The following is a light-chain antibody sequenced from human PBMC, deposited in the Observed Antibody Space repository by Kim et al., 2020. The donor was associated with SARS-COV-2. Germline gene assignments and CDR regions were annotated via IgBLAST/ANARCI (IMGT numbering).Light chain of an antibody. J-gene: IGLJ3*02. CDR2: NDD. CDR1: WTNVGSHI. Sequence: GQRVTISCSGSWTNVGSHIVNWFQQLPGTAPKLLIYNDDQRPSGVPDRFSGSRSGTAASLAISGLQSADEADYCCATWDNTLNAWVFGGGTQLTVL. CDR3: ATWDNTLNAWV. V-gene: IGLV1-44*01.